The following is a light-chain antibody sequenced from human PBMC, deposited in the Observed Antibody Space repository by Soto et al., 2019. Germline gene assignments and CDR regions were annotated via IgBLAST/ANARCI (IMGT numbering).Light chain of an antibody. V-gene: IGKV1-39*01. Sequence: DIQMTQSPSSLSAYVGDRVTITCRASQNIGVYLNWYQKKPGKAPKLLIHAASSLHSGVPSTFSGSGSGTDFALTISSLQPEDFATYYCHQTAANPWTFAQGTKVDIK. CDR3: HQTAANPWT. J-gene: IGKJ1*01. CDR1: QNIGVY. CDR2: AAS.